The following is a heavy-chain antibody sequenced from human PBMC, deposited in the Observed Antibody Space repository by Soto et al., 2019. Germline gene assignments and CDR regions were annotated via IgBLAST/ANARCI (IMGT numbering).Heavy chain of an antibody. CDR1: GDTFTNYE. J-gene: IGHJ6*03. CDR2: VSLNTGNT. V-gene: IGHV1-8*01. CDR3: ATVPRGSRYFYYLDV. D-gene: IGHD3-16*01. Sequence: QVQLVQSGAEVKKPGASVMVSCEASGDTFTNYEINWVRQATGQGLEWLGWVSLNTGNTGYAQRFQGRVSMTAHPSISTAYMELSSLRSEDSAVYYCATVPRGSRYFYYLDVWGEGTRVIVSS.